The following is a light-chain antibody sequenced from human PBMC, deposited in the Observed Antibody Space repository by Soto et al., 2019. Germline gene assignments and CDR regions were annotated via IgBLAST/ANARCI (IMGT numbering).Light chain of an antibody. Sequence: DIKMTQSPSTLSASVGDRVTITCRASQSISSWLAWYQQKPGKAPKLLIYAASSLQSGVPSRFSGSGSGTEFTLTISSLQPEDSATYYCQQLNSYPLTFGGGTKVDI. CDR3: QQLNSYPLT. V-gene: IGKV1-5*01. J-gene: IGKJ4*01. CDR2: AAS. CDR1: QSISSW.